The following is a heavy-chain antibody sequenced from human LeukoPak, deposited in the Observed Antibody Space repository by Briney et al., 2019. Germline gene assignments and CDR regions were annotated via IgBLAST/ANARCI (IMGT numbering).Heavy chain of an antibody. Sequence: GGSLRLSCAASGFTFSSYAMSWVGQAPGKGLEGVSAISGSGGRTYYADSVKGRSTISRDNSKNTLYLQMNSLRAEDTAVYYCAKDYAAAGTEYYYYYSMDAWAKGPRSPSP. D-gene: IGHD6-13*01. V-gene: IGHV3-23*01. CDR3: AKDYAAAGTEYYYYYSMDA. J-gene: IGHJ6*02. CDR1: GFTFSSYA. CDR2: ISGSGGRT.